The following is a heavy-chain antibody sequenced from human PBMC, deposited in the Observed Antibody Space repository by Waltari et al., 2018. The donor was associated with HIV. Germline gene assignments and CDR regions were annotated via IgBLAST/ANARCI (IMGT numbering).Heavy chain of an antibody. J-gene: IGHJ4*02. CDR1: GGSISSTNYY. CDR2: ISYRGNT. D-gene: IGHD1-26*01. Sequence: QLQLQESGPGLVKPSETLSLTCTVSGGSISSTNYYWGWIRQLPNKGLEWIVSISYRGNTDNHPSLKRRVTISVDTAKNQFALKVSSVIAADTAVYYCARRLLVGSTEGAGDYWGQGTLVTVSS. V-gene: IGHV4-39*01. CDR3: ARRLLVGSTEGAGDY.